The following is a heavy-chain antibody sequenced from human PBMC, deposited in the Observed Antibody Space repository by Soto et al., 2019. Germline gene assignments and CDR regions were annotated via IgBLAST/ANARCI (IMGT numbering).Heavy chain of an antibody. CDR1: GFTFSNYA. CDR2: ISSNGVTT. V-gene: IGHV3-64*01. CDR3: ARRDESDFYYMHG. Sequence: EVQLVESGGGLVQPGGSLRLSCAASGFTFSNYAMDWVRQAPGKVLEYVSGISSNGVTTYYANSVKDGFTISRDNSKNTLYRQMGSLRAEDRAVYYWARRDESDFYYMHGWGKETSVTVSS. J-gene: IGHJ6*03.